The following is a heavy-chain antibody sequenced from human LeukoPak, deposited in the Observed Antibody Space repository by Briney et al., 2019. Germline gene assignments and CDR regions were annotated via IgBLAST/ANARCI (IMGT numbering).Heavy chain of an antibody. CDR2: ISSSSSTI. D-gene: IGHD1-26*01. CDR3: ASAGATLHAFDI. J-gene: IGHJ3*02. CDR1: GFTFSSYS. V-gene: IGHV3-48*04. Sequence: GGSLRLSYAASGFTFSSYSMNWVRQAPGKGLEWVSYISSSSSTIYYADSVKGRFTISRDNAKNSLYLQMNSLRAEDTAVYYCASAGATLHAFDIWGQGTMVTVSS.